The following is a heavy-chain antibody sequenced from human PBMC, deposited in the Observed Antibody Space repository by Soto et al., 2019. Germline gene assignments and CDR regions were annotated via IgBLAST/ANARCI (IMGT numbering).Heavy chain of an antibody. D-gene: IGHD3-10*01. J-gene: IGHJ6*02. CDR3: ARVKDLSGLWFGELLSPYSYWYYGMDV. CDR2: VHHSWGS. Sequence: SETLSLTCTVSGGSISSYYWSWFRQSPGKRMEWIGYVHHSWGSSYNPSLQSRVAISLDTSKSQFSLKVTSVTATDTAVYYCARVKDLSGLWFGELLSPYSYWYYGMDVWGQGTTVTVSS. CDR1: GGSISSYY. V-gene: IGHV4-59*08.